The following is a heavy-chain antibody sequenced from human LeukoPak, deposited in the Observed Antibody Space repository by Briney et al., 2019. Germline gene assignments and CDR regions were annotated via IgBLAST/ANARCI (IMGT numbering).Heavy chain of an antibody. V-gene: IGHV3-64*01. CDR3: ARVKAGATISDYYYYYMDV. Sequence: GGSLRLSCAASGFTFSSYTIQWVRQALGKGLECVAAITSNGGSTHYANSVKGRFTISRDNSQNALYLQMGGLRGDDMAVYYCARVKAGATISDYYYYYMDVWGKGTTVTVSS. J-gene: IGHJ6*03. CDR1: GFTFSSYT. CDR2: ITSNGGST. D-gene: IGHD1-26*01.